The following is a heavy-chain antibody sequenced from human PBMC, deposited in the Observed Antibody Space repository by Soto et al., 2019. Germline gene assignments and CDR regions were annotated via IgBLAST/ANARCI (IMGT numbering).Heavy chain of an antibody. V-gene: IGHV1-46*01. Sequence: ASVKVSCKASGYTFTSYYMHWVRQAPGQGLEWMGIINPSGGSTSYAQKFQGRVTMTRDTSTSTVYTELSSLRSEDTAVYYCARELGYSSGWYGPSHYYYGMDVWGQGTTVTVSS. D-gene: IGHD6-19*01. J-gene: IGHJ6*02. CDR2: INPSGGST. CDR1: GYTFTSYY. CDR3: ARELGYSSGWYGPSHYYYGMDV.